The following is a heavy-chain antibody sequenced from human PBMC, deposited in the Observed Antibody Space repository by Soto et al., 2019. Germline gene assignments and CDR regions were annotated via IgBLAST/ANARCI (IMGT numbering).Heavy chain of an antibody. CDR2: INPSGGST. CDR1: GYTFTSYY. Sequence: VKVSCKASGYTFTSYYMHWVRQAPGQGLEWMGIINPSGGSTSYAQKFQGRVTMTRDTSTSTVYMELSSLRSEDTAMYYCAVESRNGAFDIWGQGTMVTVSS. V-gene: IGHV1-46*01. CDR3: AVESRNGAFDI. J-gene: IGHJ3*02. D-gene: IGHD3-3*01.